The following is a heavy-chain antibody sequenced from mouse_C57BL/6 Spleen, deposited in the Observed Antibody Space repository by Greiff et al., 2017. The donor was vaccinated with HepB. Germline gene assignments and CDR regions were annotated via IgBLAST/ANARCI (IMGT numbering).Heavy chain of an antibody. J-gene: IGHJ4*01. CDR1: GFTFSDFY. CDR2: SRNKANDYTT. V-gene: IGHV7-1*01. CDR3: ARDEEENAMDY. Sequence: EVQVVESGGGLVQSGRSLRLSCATSGFTFSDFYMEWVRQAPGKGLEWIAASRNKANDYTTEYSASVKGRFIVSRDTSQSILYLQMNALRAEDTAIYYCARDEEENAMDYWGQGTSVTVSS.